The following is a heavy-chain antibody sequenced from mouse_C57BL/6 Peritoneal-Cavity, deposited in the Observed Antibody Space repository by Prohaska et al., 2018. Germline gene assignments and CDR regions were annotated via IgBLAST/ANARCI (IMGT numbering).Heavy chain of an antibody. J-gene: IGHJ4*01. Sequence: EVKLVESGGGLVQPWGSLSLSCAASGFTFTDYYMSWVRQPPGNGLEWLGFIRNKANGYTTEYSASVKGRFTISRDNSQSILYLQMNALRAEDSATYYCARDYYGSSYAMDYWGQGTSVTVSS. D-gene: IGHD1-1*01. CDR1: GFTFTDYY. CDR2: IRNKANGYTT. CDR3: ARDYYGSSYAMDY. V-gene: IGHV7-3*01.